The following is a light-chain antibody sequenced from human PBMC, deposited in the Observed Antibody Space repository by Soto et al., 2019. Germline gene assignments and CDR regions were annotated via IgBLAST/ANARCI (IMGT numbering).Light chain of an antibody. V-gene: IGLV2-14*03. J-gene: IGLJ2*01. CDR1: SSDVGRYNY. CDR3: SSYTSSSTSVV. CDR2: DVS. Sequence: QSALTQPASVSGSPGQSITISCAGTSSDVGRYNYVSWYQQHPGKAPKLMIYDVSNRPSGVSNRFSGSKSGNTASLTISGLQAEDEADYYCSSYTSSSTSVVFGGGTKVTVL.